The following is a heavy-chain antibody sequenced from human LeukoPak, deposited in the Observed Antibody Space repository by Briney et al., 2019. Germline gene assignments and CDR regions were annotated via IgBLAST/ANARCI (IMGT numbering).Heavy chain of an antibody. V-gene: IGHV1-24*01. CDR1: GYTLTELS. J-gene: IGHJ4*02. CDR3: ARAALATISGDSFDY. CDR2: FDPEDGET. D-gene: IGHD1-26*01. Sequence: GASVKVSCKVSGYTLTELSMHWVRQAPGKGLEWMGGFDPEDGETIYAQKFQGRVTMTTDTSTSTAYMELGSLRFDDTAVYYCARAALATISGDSFDYWGQGTLVTVSS.